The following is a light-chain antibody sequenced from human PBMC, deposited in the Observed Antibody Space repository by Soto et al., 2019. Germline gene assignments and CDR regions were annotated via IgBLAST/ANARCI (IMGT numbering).Light chain of an antibody. Sequence: EIVLTQSPATLSLSPGERATLSCRASQSVSSYLAWYQQKPGQAPRLLIYDACNRATGIPARFSGSGSGTDFTLTISSLEPEDFAVYYCQQRSNWPGTFGQGTKVDIK. V-gene: IGKV3-11*01. J-gene: IGKJ2*02. CDR1: QSVSSY. CDR3: QQRSNWPGT. CDR2: DAC.